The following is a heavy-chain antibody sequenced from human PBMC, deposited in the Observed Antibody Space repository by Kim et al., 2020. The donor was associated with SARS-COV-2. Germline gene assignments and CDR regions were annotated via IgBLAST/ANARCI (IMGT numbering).Heavy chain of an antibody. CDR3: ARGTGTWSVRYYFDY. CDR1: GGSISSYY. D-gene: IGHD1-1*01. CDR2: IYYSGST. V-gene: IGHV4-59*13. Sequence: SETLSLTCTVSGGSISSYYWSWIRQPPGKGLEWIGDIYYSGSTNYNPSLKSRVTISVDTSKNQFSLKLSSVTAADTAVYYCARGTGTWSVRYYFDYWGQGTLGSVSS. J-gene: IGHJ4*02.